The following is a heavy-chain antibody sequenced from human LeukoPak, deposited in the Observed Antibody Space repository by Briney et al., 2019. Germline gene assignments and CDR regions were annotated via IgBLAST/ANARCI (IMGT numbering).Heavy chain of an antibody. CDR3: ARDDWGAIAAAGTPFDY. V-gene: IGHV3-48*03. CDR1: GFTFSSYE. J-gene: IGHJ4*02. Sequence: GGSLRLSCAASGFTFSSYEMNWVRQAPGKGLEWVSYISSSGSTIYYADSVKGRFTISRDNAKNSLYLQMNSLRAEDTAVYYCARDDWGAIAAAGTPFDYWGQGTLVTVSS. D-gene: IGHD6-13*01. CDR2: ISSSGSTI.